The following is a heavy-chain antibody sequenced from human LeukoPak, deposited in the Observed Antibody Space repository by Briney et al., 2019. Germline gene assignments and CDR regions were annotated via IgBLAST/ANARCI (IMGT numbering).Heavy chain of an antibody. CDR3: ARDVSRDYDSSGYYYALYYYYGMDV. CDR1: GGSISSSSYY. Sequence: SETLSLTCTVSGGSISSSSYYWGWIRQPPGKGLEWIGSIYYSGSTYYNPSLKSRVTISVDTSKNQFSLKLSSVTAADTAVYYCARDVSRDYDSSGYYYALYYYYGMDVWGQGTTVTVSS. D-gene: IGHD3-22*01. V-gene: IGHV4-39*07. CDR2: IYYSGST. J-gene: IGHJ6*02.